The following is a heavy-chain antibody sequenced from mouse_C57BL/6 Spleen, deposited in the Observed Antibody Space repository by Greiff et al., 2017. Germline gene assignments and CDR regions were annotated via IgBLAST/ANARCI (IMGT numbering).Heavy chain of an antibody. CDR2: IDPSDSYT. CDR3: AREYRDYGRGGLFDY. Sequence: VQLQQPGAELVKPGASVKLSCKASGYTFTSYWMQWVKQRPGQGLEWIGEIDPSDSYTNYNQKFKGKATLTVDTSSSTAYMQLSSLTSEDSAVYYCAREYRDYGRGGLFDYWGQGTTLTVSS. J-gene: IGHJ2*01. CDR1: GYTFTSYW. D-gene: IGHD1-1*01. V-gene: IGHV1-50*01.